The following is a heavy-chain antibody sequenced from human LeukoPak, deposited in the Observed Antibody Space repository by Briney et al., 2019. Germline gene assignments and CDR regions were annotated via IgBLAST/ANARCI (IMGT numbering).Heavy chain of an antibody. Sequence: PPGGSLRLSCAASGFTFSGYLMHWVRQGPGKGLVWVARINSDGNSPTYADSVKGRFTISRDNAKNTLYLQMNSLRAEDTAVYYCARDYGGDHYFDYWGQGALVTVSS. CDR3: ARDYGGDHYFDY. CDR1: GFTFSGYL. V-gene: IGHV3-74*01. J-gene: IGHJ4*02. CDR2: INSDGNSP. D-gene: IGHD4-23*01.